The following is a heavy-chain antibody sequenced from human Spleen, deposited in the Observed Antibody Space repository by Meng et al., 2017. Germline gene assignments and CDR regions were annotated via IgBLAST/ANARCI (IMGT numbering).Heavy chain of an antibody. CDR3: ARSPTTMAHDFDY. CDR1: GGSIRSNTV. Sequence: GQLLDSGPGRGRPSGTLSRTCAVSGGSIRSNTVWSWVRLPPGKGLEWIGESYARRSTNYNPSRESRATIPVDTSQNNLSLKLSSVTAADSAVYYCARSPTTMAHDFDYWGQGTLVTVSS. J-gene: IGHJ4*02. CDR2: SYARRST. D-gene: IGHD4-11*01. V-gene: IGHV4-4*02.